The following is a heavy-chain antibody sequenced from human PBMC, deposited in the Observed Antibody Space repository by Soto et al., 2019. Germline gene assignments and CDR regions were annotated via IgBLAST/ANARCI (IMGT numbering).Heavy chain of an antibody. D-gene: IGHD6-19*01. Sequence: AGGSLRLSCAGSGFIVSSYYMSWVRQAPGKGLEWISVIYSGGSTYYADSVKGRFTISRDNSESTLYLQLNSLRAEDTAVYYCAKSGGNGWFADAFDVWGQGTMVTVSS. CDR3: AKSGGNGWFADAFDV. V-gene: IGHV3-53*01. J-gene: IGHJ3*01. CDR1: GFIVSSYY. CDR2: IYSGGST.